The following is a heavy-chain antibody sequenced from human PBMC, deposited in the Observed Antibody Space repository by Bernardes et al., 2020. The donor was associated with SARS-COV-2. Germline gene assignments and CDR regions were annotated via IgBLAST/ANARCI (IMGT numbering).Heavy chain of an antibody. D-gene: IGHD2-15*01. V-gene: IGHV3-21*01. CDR1: GFPFSSYS. CDR2: ISSASSYT. J-gene: IGHJ5*02. CDR3: ARGLYCSGGSCYSRDNWFDP. Sequence: GGSLRLSCAASGFPFSSYSMNWVRQAPGKGLEWVSSISSASSYTFYADSVKGRFTISRDNAKNSLYLQLNSLRAEDTAVYYCARGLYCSGGSCYSRDNWFDPWGQGTLVTVSS.